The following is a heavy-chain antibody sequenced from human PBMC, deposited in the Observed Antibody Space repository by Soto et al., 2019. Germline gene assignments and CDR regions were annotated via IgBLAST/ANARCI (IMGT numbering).Heavy chain of an antibody. V-gene: IGHV4-39*01. Sequence: QLQLQESGPGLVKPSETLSLTCTVSGGSISSSSYYWGWIRQPPGKGLEWIGSIYYSGSTYYNPSLKSRVTLSVATSNNRFPLKLRSVTAAATAVYYCARGSYYDILTGYGDGFDPWGQGTLVTVSS. CDR3: ARGSYYDILTGYGDGFDP. J-gene: IGHJ5*02. D-gene: IGHD3-9*01. CDR1: GGSISSSSYY. CDR2: IYYSGST.